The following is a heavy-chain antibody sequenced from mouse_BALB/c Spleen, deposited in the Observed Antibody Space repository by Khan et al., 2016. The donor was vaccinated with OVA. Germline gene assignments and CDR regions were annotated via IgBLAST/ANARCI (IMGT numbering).Heavy chain of an antibody. V-gene: IGHV2-2*02. CDR2: IWSGGST. D-gene: IGHD2-14*01. J-gene: IGHJ4*01. CDR1: GFSLTSYG. Sequence: QMQLEESGPGLVQPSQSLSITCTVSGFSLTSYGVHWVRQSPGKGLEWLGVIWSGGSTDYNAAFISRLSNSKDNSKSQVFFKMNSLQANDTAIYYSARIFIGTTDYAMDYWGQGTSVTVSS. CDR3: ARIFIGTTDYAMDY.